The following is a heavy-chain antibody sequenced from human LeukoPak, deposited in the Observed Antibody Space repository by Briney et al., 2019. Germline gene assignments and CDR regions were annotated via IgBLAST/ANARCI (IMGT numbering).Heavy chain of an antibody. CDR2: IFHTGGT. V-gene: IGHV4-39*07. CDR1: GGPITSSSYY. Sequence: SETLSLTCSVSGGPITSSSYYWGWIRQPPEKGLEWIGSIFHTGGTYYSPSLKSRVTISVDTSKNQFSLKLSSVTAADTAVYYCARVSLVRGAPDYYFDYWGQGTLVTVSS. CDR3: ARVSLVRGAPDYYFDY. D-gene: IGHD3-10*01. J-gene: IGHJ4*02.